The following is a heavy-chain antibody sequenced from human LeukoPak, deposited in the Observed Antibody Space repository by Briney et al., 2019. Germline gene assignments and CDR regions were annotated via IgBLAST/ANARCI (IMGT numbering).Heavy chain of an antibody. D-gene: IGHD6-13*01. CDR2: IYTSGST. Sequence: SETLSLTCTVSRGSISYFYWSWIRQPAGKGLEWIGHIYTSGSTKNNPSLKSRVTMSVDTSKNQFSLKLSSVTAADTAVYFCARGRVSSSSWYSTYYYYFYMDVWGKGTTVTVSS. V-gene: IGHV4-4*07. CDR3: ARGRVSSSSWYSTYYYYFYMDV. CDR1: RGSISYFY. J-gene: IGHJ6*03.